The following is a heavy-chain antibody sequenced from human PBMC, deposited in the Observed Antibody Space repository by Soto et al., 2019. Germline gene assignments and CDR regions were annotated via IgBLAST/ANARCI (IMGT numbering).Heavy chain of an antibody. J-gene: IGHJ6*02. CDR3: ARDYVLHADVRYYYGMAV. V-gene: IGHV1-69*04. CDR1: GGTFSSYT. D-gene: IGHD3-10*01. CDR2: IIPILGIA. Sequence: GASVKVSCKASGGTFSSYTISWVRQAPGQGLEWMGRIIPILGIANYAQKFQGRVTITADKSTSTAYMELRSLRSDDTAVYYCARDYVLHADVRYYYGMAVWGQGTTVTV.